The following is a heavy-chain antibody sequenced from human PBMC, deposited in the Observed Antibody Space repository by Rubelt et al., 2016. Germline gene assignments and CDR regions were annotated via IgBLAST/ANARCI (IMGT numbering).Heavy chain of an antibody. CDR2: IVDNGGTT. CDR3: ARNVPILENGY. V-gene: IGHV3-64*04. Sequence: ECGGGLVQPGGSLRLSCSASGFTFRSCAMHWVRQAPGKGLEYVSAIVDNGGTTYYADSVKGRFTISRDNSKNTLYLQMNALRAEDTAVYYCARNVPILENGYWGRGTLVTVSS. D-gene: IGHD3-3*01. J-gene: IGHJ4*02. CDR1: GFTFRSCA.